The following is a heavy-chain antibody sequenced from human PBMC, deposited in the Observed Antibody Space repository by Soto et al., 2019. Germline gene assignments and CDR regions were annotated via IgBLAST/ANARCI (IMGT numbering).Heavy chain of an antibody. D-gene: IGHD3-3*01. J-gene: IGHJ4*02. V-gene: IGHV1-18*01. CDR1: GYTFTSYG. CDR2: ISAYNGNT. CDR3: ARVLRFLEWPQPTYDY. Sequence: ASVKVSCKASGYTFTSYGISWVRQAPGQGLEWMGWISAYNGNTNYAQKLQGRVTMTTDTSTSTAYMELRSLRSDDTAVYYCARVLRFLEWPQPTYDYWGQGTLVTVSS.